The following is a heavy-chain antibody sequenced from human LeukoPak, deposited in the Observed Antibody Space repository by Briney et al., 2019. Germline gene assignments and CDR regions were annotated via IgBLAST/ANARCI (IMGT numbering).Heavy chain of an antibody. Sequence: PGRSLRLSCAASEFTFTRYAMHWVRQAPGKGLEWVAIISNDGRNKYYADFVKGRFTISRDNSKNTLFLQMNSLRGEDSAVYHCATTLRYFDTSAPGDVWGKGTTVTVYS. D-gene: IGHD3-9*01. V-gene: IGHV3-30*04. J-gene: IGHJ6*04. CDR3: ATTLRYFDTSAPGDV. CDR2: ISNDGRNK. CDR1: EFTFTRYA.